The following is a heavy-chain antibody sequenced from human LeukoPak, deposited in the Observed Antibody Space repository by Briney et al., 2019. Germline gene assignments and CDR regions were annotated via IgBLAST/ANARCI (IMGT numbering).Heavy chain of an antibody. Sequence: SETLSLNCTVSGGSISSYYWSWIRQPPGKGLEWIGYIYYSGSTNYNPSLKSRVTISVDTSKNQFSLKLSSVTAADTAVYYCARDNGEYYFDYWGQGTLVTVSS. J-gene: IGHJ4*02. CDR3: ARDNGEYYFDY. CDR2: IYYSGST. V-gene: IGHV4-59*01. CDR1: GGSISSYY. D-gene: IGHD3-10*01.